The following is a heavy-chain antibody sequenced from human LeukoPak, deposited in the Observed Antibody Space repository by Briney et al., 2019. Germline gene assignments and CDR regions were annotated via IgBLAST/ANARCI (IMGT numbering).Heavy chain of an antibody. D-gene: IGHD4-17*01. CDR1: GGAMINYY. CDR3: ARYKQTTVTMTGGFDT. V-gene: IGHV4-59*01. CDR2: IFYSGST. Sequence: SETLSLTCTVSGGAMINYYWSWIRQPPGKGLECSGYIFYSGSTYSNHSLKNRVTISVDTSKNQFSLRLTSVSTADTAVYYCARYKQTTVTMTGGFDTWGQGTLVIVSS. J-gene: IGHJ5*02.